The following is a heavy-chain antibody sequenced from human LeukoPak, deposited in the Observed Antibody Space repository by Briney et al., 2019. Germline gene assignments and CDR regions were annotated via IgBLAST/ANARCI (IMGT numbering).Heavy chain of an antibody. CDR3: AKDKNDYGDYYYMDV. J-gene: IGHJ6*03. CDR2: IRLDGNNK. V-gene: IGHV3-30*02. Sequence: GGSLRLSCAASGFTFSSYGMHRVRQAPGKGLEWVAFIRLDGNNKYYADSVKGRFTLSRDNSKNTLSLQMNSLRAEDTAVYYCAKDKNDYGDYYYMDVWGKGTTVTVSS. CDR1: GFTFSSYG. D-gene: IGHD4-17*01.